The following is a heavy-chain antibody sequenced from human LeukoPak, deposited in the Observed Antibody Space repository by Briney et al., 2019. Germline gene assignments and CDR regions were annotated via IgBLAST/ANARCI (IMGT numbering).Heavy chain of an antibody. CDR1: GFTFSDYY. CDR3: ARDPLGTPRGWYFDL. D-gene: IGHD1-7*01. V-gene: IGHV3-11*01. CDR2: ISGGGRTI. J-gene: IGHJ2*01. Sequence: GGSLRLSCAASGFTFSDYYMSWIRQAPGKGLEWTSYISGGGRTIYYADSVKGRFTMSRDNAKNSLYLEMNRLSAEDTAVYYCARDPLGTPRGWYFDLWGRGTLVTVSS.